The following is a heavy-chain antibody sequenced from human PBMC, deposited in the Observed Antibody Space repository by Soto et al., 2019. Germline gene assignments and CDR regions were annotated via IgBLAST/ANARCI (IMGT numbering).Heavy chain of an antibody. CDR3: ARAFASNKYYFDS. CDR1: GGTFNSYI. Sequence: ASVKVSCKTSGGTFNSYIITWVRQAPGQGLEWMGGIIPIFGSADYAQKLQGRVTITADESTSTAYVELSSLRSEDTAVYYCARAFASNKYYFDSWGQGTQVTVSS. D-gene: IGHD3-3*02. J-gene: IGHJ4*02. V-gene: IGHV1-69*13. CDR2: IIPIFGSA.